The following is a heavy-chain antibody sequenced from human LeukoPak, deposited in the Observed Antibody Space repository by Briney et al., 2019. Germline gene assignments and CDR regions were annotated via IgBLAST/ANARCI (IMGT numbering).Heavy chain of an antibody. D-gene: IGHD3-3*01. CDR2: INSDGSST. J-gene: IGHJ4*02. CDR3: ARENDFWSGYYFDY. CDR1: GFPVSSNY. Sequence: GGSLRLSCAASGFPVSSNYMSWVRQAPGRGLVWVSRINSDGSSTSYADSVKGRFTISRDNAKNTLYLQMNSLRAEDTAVYYCARENDFWSGYYFDYWGQGTLVTVSS. V-gene: IGHV3-74*01.